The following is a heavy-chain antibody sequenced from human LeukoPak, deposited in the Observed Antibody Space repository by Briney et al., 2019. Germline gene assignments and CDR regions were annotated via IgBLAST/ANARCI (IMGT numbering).Heavy chain of an antibody. D-gene: IGHD2-2*02. CDR3: ARAGGNVVVPAAIRGAFDI. V-gene: IGHV4-39*07. J-gene: IGHJ3*02. Sequence: SETLSLTCTVSGGSISSSSYYWGWIRQPPGKGLEWIGSLYYSGRTYYNPSLKSRVTISVDTSKNQFSLKLSSVTAADTPVYYCARAGGNVVVPAAIRGAFDIWGQGTMVTVSS. CDR2: LYYSGRT. CDR1: GGSISSSSYY.